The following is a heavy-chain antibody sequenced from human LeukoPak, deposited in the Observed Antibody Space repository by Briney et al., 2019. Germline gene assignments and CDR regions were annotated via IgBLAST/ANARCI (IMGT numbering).Heavy chain of an antibody. J-gene: IGHJ6*03. CDR2: IDHSGST. CDR1: GGSFSGYY. D-gene: IGHD6-19*01. CDR3: ARQNGGGWNYYYYMDV. V-gene: IGHV4-34*01. Sequence: PSETLSLTCAVYGGSFSGYYWSWFRQPPGKGLEWIGEIDHSGSTNYNPSLKSRVTISVDTSKNQFSLKLSSVTAADTAVFYRARQNGGGWNYYYYMDVWGKGTTVTVSS.